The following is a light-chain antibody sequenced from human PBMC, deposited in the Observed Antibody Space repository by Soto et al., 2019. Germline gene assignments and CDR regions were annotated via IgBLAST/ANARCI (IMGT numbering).Light chain of an antibody. CDR3: GSYAGDNNFVV. J-gene: IGLJ2*01. CDR2: DVS. CDR1: SSDVGGYNY. Sequence: QSVLTQPPSASGSPGQSVTILCTGTSSDVGGYNYVSWYQCHPGKAPKLIIYDVSKRSSGVPDRFSGSKSGNTASLTVSGLQTDDEADYYCGSYAGDNNFVVFGGGTKLTVL. V-gene: IGLV2-8*01.